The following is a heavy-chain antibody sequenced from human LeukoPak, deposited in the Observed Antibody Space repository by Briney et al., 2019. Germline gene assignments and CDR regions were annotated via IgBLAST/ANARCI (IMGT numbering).Heavy chain of an antibody. D-gene: IGHD4-17*01. CDR1: GLSSNTYG. V-gene: IGHV3-30*18. CDR3: AKDRYSTAVTSNGMDV. CDR2: ISYHGRNT. Sequence: GGSLRLSCAAFGLSSNTYGMQWVRQAPGKGLEWVAMISYHGRNTYYADSVRGRFTISRDNSNNTLYLQIDSLRVEDTAIYYCAKDRYSTAVTSNGMDVWGQGTTVTVSS. J-gene: IGHJ6*02.